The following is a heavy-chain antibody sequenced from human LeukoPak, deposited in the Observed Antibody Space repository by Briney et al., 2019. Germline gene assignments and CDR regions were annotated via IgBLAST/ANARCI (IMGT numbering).Heavy chain of an antibody. V-gene: IGHV1-69*05. CDR2: IIPIFGTA. J-gene: IGHJ4*02. Sequence: SVKVSCKAPGGTFSSYAISWVRQAPGQGLEWMGGIIPIFGTANYAQKFQGRVTITTDESTSTAYMELSSLRSEDTAVYYCARGPYSGWSSPLNYWGQGTLVTVSS. CDR3: ARGPYSGWSSPLNY. D-gene: IGHD6-19*01. CDR1: GGTFSSYA.